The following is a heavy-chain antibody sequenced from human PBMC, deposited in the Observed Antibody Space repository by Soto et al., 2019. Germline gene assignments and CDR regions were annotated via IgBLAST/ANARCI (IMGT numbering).Heavy chain of an antibody. CDR1: GFTFSSYG. D-gene: IGHD6-19*01. CDR3: AKPLTSAVAPFDY. CDR2: ISYDGSNK. V-gene: IGHV3-30*18. Sequence: GGSLRLSCAASGFTFSSYGMHWVRQAPGKGLEWVAVISYDGSNKYYADSVKGRFTISRDNSKNTLYLQMNSLRAEDTAVYYCAKPLTSAVAPFDYWGQGTLVTVSS. J-gene: IGHJ4*02.